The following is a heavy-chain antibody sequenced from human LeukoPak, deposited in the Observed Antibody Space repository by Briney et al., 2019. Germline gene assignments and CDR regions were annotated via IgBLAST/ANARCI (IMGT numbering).Heavy chain of an antibody. CDR3: ATGVVGASNEYFQH. D-gene: IGHD1-26*01. CDR2: FDPEDGET. CDR1: GYTLTELS. V-gene: IGHV1-24*01. J-gene: IGHJ1*01. Sequence: ASVTVSCKVSGYTLTELSMHWVRQAPGKGLEWMGGFDPEDGETIYAQKFQGRVTMTEDTSTDTAYMELSSLRSEDTAVYYCATGVVGASNEYFQHWGQGTLVTVSS.